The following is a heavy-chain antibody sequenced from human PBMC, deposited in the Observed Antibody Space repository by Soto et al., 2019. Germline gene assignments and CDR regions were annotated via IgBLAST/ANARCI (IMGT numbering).Heavy chain of an antibody. Sequence: QVQLQESGPGLVKPSQTLSLTCTVSGGSISSGGYYWSWIRQHPGKGLEWIGYIYYSGSTYYNPSLKSRVTRSADTSKNQFSLKLSSVTAADTAVYYCARETVIIANFFDYWGQGTLVTVSS. D-gene: IGHD3-10*01. V-gene: IGHV4-31*03. J-gene: IGHJ4*02. CDR3: ARETVIIANFFDY. CDR2: IYYSGST. CDR1: GGSISSGGYY.